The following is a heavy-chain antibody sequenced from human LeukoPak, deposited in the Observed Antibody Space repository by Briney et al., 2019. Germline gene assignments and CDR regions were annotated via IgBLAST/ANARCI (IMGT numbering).Heavy chain of an antibody. Sequence: SETLSLTCTVSGGSISSYSWTWIRQPPGKGLGLEWIGYIYSSGGTNYNPSLKSRVTISIDTSKNQVCLKLSSVTAADTAVYYCARLWDSSSSLDYWGQGTLVTVSS. D-gene: IGHD6-6*01. J-gene: IGHJ4*02. CDR3: ARLWDSSSSLDY. CDR2: IYSSGGT. CDR1: GGSISSYS. V-gene: IGHV4-4*09.